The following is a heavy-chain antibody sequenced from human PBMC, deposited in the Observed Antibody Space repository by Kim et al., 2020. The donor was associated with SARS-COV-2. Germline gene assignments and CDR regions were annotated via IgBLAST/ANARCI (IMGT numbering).Heavy chain of an antibody. J-gene: IGHJ4*02. V-gene: IGHV4-4*02. Sequence: QPPGKGLEWIGEIYRSGSTNYNPSLKSRVTISVDKSKNQFSLKLSSVTAADTAVYYCARRVRITIFGVVTYFDYWGQGTLVTVSS. CDR2: IYRSGST. CDR3: ARRVRITIFGVVTYFDY. D-gene: IGHD3-3*01.